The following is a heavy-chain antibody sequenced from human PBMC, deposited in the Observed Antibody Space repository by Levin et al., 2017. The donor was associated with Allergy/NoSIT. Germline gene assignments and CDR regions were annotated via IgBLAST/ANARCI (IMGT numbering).Heavy chain of an antibody. D-gene: IGHD6-13*01. Sequence: SCAASGFTFSSYGMHWVRQAPGKGLEWVAVISYDGSNKYYADSVKGRFTISRDNSKNTLYLQMNSLRAEDTAVYYCAKDLSSSWYYYYYGMDVWGQGTTVTVSS. CDR1: GFTFSSYG. CDR3: AKDLSSSWYYYYYGMDV. CDR2: ISYDGSNK. J-gene: IGHJ6*02. V-gene: IGHV3-30*18.